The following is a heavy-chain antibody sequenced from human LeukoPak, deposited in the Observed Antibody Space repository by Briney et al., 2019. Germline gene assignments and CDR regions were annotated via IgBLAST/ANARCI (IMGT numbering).Heavy chain of an antibody. Sequence: PGGSLRLSCVASEFTFSSYSMIWVRQAPGKGLEWISYISNGSGNRYYADSVKGRFTISRDNGNNLLYLQMNSLKADDTGVYYCARAGKWEFLPYYQDGRGKGTTVAVSS. CDR1: EFTFSSYS. CDR2: ISNGSGNR. J-gene: IGHJ6*03. D-gene: IGHD3-10*01. CDR3: ARAGKWEFLPYYQDG. V-gene: IGHV3-48*01.